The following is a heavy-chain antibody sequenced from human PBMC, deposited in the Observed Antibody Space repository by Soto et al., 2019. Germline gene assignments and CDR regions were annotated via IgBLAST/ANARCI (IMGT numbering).Heavy chain of an antibody. Sequence: QVQLVQSGAEVKKPGASVKVSCKASGYTFTNYGISWMRQAPGQGLEWMGWISAYNGNTNYAQKVKGRVTMTTDTSXSXXYMELRSLRSDDTAVYYCSRDRYYYDSSGYDLFEYWGQGTLVTVSS. CDR2: ISAYNGNT. D-gene: IGHD3-22*01. V-gene: IGHV1-18*01. CDR3: SRDRYYYDSSGYDLFEY. J-gene: IGHJ4*02. CDR1: GYTFTNYG.